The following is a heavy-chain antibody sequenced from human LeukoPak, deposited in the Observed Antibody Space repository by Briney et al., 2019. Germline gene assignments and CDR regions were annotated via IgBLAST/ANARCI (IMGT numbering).Heavy chain of an antibody. J-gene: IGHJ6*03. CDR1: GFNGFIFSTYS. Sequence: GGSLRLSCNASGFNGFIFSTYSMNWVRQAPWKGLEWVSSISSTSNYISYGRSVRGRFTISRDNAKNSLFLHMNSLRVEDTAIYYCARGPGYMDVWGLGTTVTVSS. CDR3: ARGPGYMDV. CDR2: ISSTSNYI. V-gene: IGHV3-21*01.